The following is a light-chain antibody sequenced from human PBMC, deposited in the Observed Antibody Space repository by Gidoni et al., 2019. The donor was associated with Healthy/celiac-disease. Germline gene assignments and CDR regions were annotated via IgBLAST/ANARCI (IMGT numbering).Light chain of an antibody. CDR2: GAS. J-gene: IGKJ3*01. CDR3: QQYNNWPLT. V-gene: IGKV3D-15*01. Sequence: IVMTQSPATLSVSPGERATLSCRASQSVSSNLAWYQQKPGQAPRPLIYGASTRATGIPARFSGSGSGTEFTLTISSLQSEDFAVYYCQQYNNWPLTFGPGTKVDIK. CDR1: QSVSSN.